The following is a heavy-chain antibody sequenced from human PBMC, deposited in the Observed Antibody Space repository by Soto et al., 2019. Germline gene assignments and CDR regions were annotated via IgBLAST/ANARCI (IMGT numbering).Heavy chain of an antibody. Sequence: QVQLVQSGAEVKKPGSSVKVSCKASGGTFSSYAISWVRQAPGQGLEWMGGIIPIFGTANYAQKFQGRVTITADESTSTAYMELSSLGAEDTAVYYCASTYYYDSSGYLEYNWFDPWGQGTLVTVSS. D-gene: IGHD3-22*01. CDR1: GGTFSSYA. CDR2: IIPIFGTA. V-gene: IGHV1-69*12. CDR3: ASTYYYDSSGYLEYNWFDP. J-gene: IGHJ5*02.